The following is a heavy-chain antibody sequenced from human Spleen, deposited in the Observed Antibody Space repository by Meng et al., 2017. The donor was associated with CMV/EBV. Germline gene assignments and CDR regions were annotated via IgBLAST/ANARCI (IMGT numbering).Heavy chain of an antibody. CDR1: GDSINSGGYY. J-gene: IGHJ4*02. Sequence: LRLSCTVSGDSINSGGYYWTWIRQYPGKGLEWIGNIYYSGDTLYNPSLKSRVAISLDASKTQFSLKLTSVTAADTAIYFCAREISMIRGVVTSVFDSWGQGTLVTVSS. V-gene: IGHV4-31*03. D-gene: IGHD3-10*01. CDR2: IYYSGDT. CDR3: AREISMIRGVVTSVFDS.